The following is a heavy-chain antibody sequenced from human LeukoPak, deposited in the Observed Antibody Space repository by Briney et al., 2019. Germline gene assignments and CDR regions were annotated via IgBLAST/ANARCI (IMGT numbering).Heavy chain of an antibody. V-gene: IGHV3-33*08. CDR3: ERDLTLEYYFDS. CDR1: GFTFRIYG. D-gene: IGHD2-21*02. Sequence: PGGSLSLSCAASGFTFRIYGMHWVRQAPGKWLEWVSVIWHDGSNKYYAESVKGRFTISRDTSKNTLDLEMNRLRAEDTAMYYCERDLTLEYYFDSWGQGPLVTVSS. J-gene: IGHJ4*02. CDR2: IWHDGSNK.